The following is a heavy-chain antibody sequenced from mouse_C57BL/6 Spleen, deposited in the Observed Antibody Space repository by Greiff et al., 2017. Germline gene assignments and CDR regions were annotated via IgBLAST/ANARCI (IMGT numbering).Heavy chain of an antibody. CDR2: ILPGSGST. V-gene: IGHV1-9*01. Sequence: QVQLQQSGAELMKPGASVKLSCKATGYTFTGYWIEWVKQRPGHGLEWIGEILPGSGSTNYNEKFKGKATVTADTYSNTTYMQLSSLKTDDSAIYYSASPTIVTTRAKDYWGQGTSVTVAS. CDR1: GYTFTGYW. D-gene: IGHD2-5*01. J-gene: IGHJ4*01. CDR3: ASPTIVTTRAKDY.